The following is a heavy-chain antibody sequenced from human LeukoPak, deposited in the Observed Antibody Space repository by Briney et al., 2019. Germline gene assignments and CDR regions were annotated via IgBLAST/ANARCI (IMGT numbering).Heavy chain of an antibody. D-gene: IGHD3-10*01. CDR1: GFTFSSYS. J-gene: IGHJ4*02. V-gene: IGHV3-23*01. Sequence: GGSLRLSCAAAGFTFSSYSMSWVRQAPGKGLEWVSAISGSGGSTYYADSVKGRFTISRDNSKNTLYLQMNSLRAEDTAVYYCARADFRFGESFFDYWGQGTLVTVSS. CDR2: ISGSGGST. CDR3: ARADFRFGESFFDY.